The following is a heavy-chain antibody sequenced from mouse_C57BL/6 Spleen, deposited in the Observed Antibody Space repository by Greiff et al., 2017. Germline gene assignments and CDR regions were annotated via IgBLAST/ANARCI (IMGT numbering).Heavy chain of an antibody. V-gene: IGHV1-64*01. Sequence: QVHVKQSGAELVKPGASVKLSCKASGYTFTSYWMHWVKQRPGQGLEWIGMIHPNSGSTNYNEKFKSKATLTVDKSSSTAYMQLSSLTSEDSAVYYCASLNGYSYAMDYWGQGTSVTVSS. CDR3: ASLNGYSYAMDY. D-gene: IGHD2-3*01. J-gene: IGHJ4*01. CDR1: GYTFTSYW. CDR2: IHPNSGST.